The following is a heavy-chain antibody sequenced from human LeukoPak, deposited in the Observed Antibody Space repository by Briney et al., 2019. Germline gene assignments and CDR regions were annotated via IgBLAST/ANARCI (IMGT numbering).Heavy chain of an antibody. CDR3: ARVPICSSTSCYGFDP. Sequence: SETLSLTCAVYGGSFSGYYWSWIRQPPGKGLEWIGEINHSGSTNYNPSLKSRVTISVDTSKNQFSLKLSSVTAADTAVYYCARVPICSSTSCYGFDPWGQGTLVTVSS. J-gene: IGHJ5*02. D-gene: IGHD2-2*01. CDR2: INHSGST. V-gene: IGHV4-34*01. CDR1: GGSFSGYY.